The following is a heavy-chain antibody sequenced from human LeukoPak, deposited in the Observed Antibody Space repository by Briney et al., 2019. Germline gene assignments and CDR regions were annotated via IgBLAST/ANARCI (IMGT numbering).Heavy chain of an antibody. CDR1: GGPISSSSYY. D-gene: IGHD2-15*01. CDR3: ARDVSDVVVVAATPLLYMDV. Sequence: PSETLSLTCTVSGGPISSSSYYWGWIRQPPGKGLEWIGSIYYSGSTYYNPSLKSRVTISVDTSKNQFSLKLSSVTAADTAVYYCARDVSDVVVVAATPLLYMDVWGKGTTVTVSS. CDR2: IYYSGST. J-gene: IGHJ6*03. V-gene: IGHV4-39*07.